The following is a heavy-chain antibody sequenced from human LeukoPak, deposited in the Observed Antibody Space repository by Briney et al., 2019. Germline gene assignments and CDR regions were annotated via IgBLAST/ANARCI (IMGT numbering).Heavy chain of an antibody. D-gene: IGHD1-26*01. V-gene: IGHV1-18*01. CDR1: DYTFINYG. Sequence: ASLKVSCKASDYTFINYGLTWVRQAPGQGFQWMGWISAYTGSTNYAQKFQGRVTMPTDPSTSTAYMELRSLTSNDTAVYYCARTVGATGAFDIWGQGTMVIVSS. CDR2: ISAYTGST. CDR3: ARTVGATGAFDI. J-gene: IGHJ3*02.